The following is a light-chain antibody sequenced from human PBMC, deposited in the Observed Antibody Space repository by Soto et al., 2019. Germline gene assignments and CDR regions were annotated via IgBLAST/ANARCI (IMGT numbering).Light chain of an antibody. CDR3: QQYENLPT. V-gene: IGKV1-33*01. Sequence: DIQMTQSPSSLSASVGDRVTITFQASQNINNYLNWYQQKPGRAPKLLIYDASNLEAGDPSRFRGSGSGTDFTFTISRLQPEDIATYYCQQYENLPTFGQGTRLEI. CDR1: QNINNY. J-gene: IGKJ5*01. CDR2: DAS.